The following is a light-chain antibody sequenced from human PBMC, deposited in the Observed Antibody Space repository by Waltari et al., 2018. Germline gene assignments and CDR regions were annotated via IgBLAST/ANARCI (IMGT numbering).Light chain of an antibody. V-gene: IGKV3-11*01. CDR1: QGVDTY. CDR3: RQRSNWVT. Sequence: EIVLTQSPATLSLSPGERASLSCRASQGVDTYLAWYQQKPGQAPRLLIYDASNRATGIPARFSGSGSGTDFTLTISSLEPEDFAVYYCRQRSNWVTFGGGTKVEIK. CDR2: DAS. J-gene: IGKJ4*01.